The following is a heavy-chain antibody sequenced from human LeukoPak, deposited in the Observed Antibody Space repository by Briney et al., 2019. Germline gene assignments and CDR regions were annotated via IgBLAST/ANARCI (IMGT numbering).Heavy chain of an antibody. Sequence: ASVKVSCKASGYTFTCYYMHWVRQAPGQGLEWMGWINPNSGGTNYAQKFQGRVTMTRDTSISTAYMELSRLRSDDTAVYYCASGGRGSSWYREPYYFDYWGQGTLVTVSS. CDR2: INPNSGGT. D-gene: IGHD6-13*01. CDR3: ASGGRGSSWYREPYYFDY. J-gene: IGHJ4*02. V-gene: IGHV1-2*02. CDR1: GYTFTCYY.